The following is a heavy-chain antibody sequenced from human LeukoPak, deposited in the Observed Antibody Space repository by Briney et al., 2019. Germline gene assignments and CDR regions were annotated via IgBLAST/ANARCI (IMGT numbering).Heavy chain of an antibody. Sequence: PSETLSLTCAVYGGSFSGYYWSWIRQPPGKGLEWIGEINHSGSTNYNPSLKSRVTISVDTSKNQFSLKLSSVTAADTAVYYCARAPRFFKIAAAGRGEYYYYMDVWGKGTTVTVSS. CDR3: ARAPRFFKIAAAGRGEYYYYMDV. CDR1: GGSFSGYY. CDR2: INHSGST. D-gene: IGHD6-13*01. J-gene: IGHJ6*03. V-gene: IGHV4-34*01.